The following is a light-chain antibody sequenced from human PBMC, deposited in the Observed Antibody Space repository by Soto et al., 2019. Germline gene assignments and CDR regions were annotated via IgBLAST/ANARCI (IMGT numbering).Light chain of an antibody. V-gene: IGKV3-11*01. J-gene: IGKJ4*01. CDR1: QSVGNY. Sequence: EIVLTQSPATLSLSPGERATLSCRASQSVGNYLAWYQQKPGQAPRLLIYDASSRATGIPARFGGSGSGTDFTLTISSLQPADFAVYYCQQRSSWPSLTFGGGTKVDIK. CDR2: DAS. CDR3: QQRSSWPSLT.